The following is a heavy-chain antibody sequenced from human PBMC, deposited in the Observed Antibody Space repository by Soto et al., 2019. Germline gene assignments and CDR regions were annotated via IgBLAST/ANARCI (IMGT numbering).Heavy chain of an antibody. V-gene: IGHV4-59*01. J-gene: IGHJ4*02. CDR3: AGSGAQQLENDY. CDR1: GGSISSYY. D-gene: IGHD6-13*01. CDR2: IYYSGST. Sequence: LTCTVSGGSISSYYWSWIRQPPGKGLEWIGYIYYSGSTNYNPSLKSRVTISVDTSKNQFSLKLSSVTAADTAVYYCAGSGAQQLENDYWGQGTLVTVSS.